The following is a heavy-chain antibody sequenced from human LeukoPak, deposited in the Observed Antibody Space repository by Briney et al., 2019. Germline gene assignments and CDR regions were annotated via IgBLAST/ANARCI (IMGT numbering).Heavy chain of an antibody. Sequence: PSETLSLTCAVYGGSFSGYYWSWIRQPAGKGLEWIGRIYTSGSTNYNPSLKSRVTISVDTSKNQFSLKLSSVTAADTAVYYCARYFGRWDFDYWGQGTLVTVSS. CDR2: IYTSGST. J-gene: IGHJ4*02. CDR3: ARYFGRWDFDY. CDR1: GGSFSGYY. D-gene: IGHD3-3*01. V-gene: IGHV4-59*10.